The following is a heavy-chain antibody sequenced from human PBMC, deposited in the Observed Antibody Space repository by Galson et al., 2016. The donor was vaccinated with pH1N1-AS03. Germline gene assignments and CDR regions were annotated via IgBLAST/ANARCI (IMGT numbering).Heavy chain of an antibody. J-gene: IGHJ3*01. D-gene: IGHD3-22*01. CDR2: IFPGDSDT. CDR3: ARPAHYDSSGRDALDV. Sequence: QSGAEVKKPGDSLKISCKSSGYGFNGYWTGWVRQMPGKGLEWMGIIFPGDSDTRYSPSFQGQVTISADKSTRTTYLQWRSLKASDTAIYYCARPAHYDSSGRDALDVWGQETMLIVSS. V-gene: IGHV5-51*03. CDR1: GYGFNGYW.